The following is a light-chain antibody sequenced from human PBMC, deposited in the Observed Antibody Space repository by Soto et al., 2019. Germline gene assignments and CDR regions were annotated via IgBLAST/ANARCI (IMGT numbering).Light chain of an antibody. Sequence: EIVLTQSPGTLPLSPGERATLSCRASQSVSNFLAWYQQKPGQAPRLLIYGVSNRATGIPARFSGRGSETEFTLTISSLQSEDFAVYYCQQYSNWPPWTFGQGTKV. CDR2: GVS. CDR3: QQYSNWPPWT. V-gene: IGKV3-15*01. CDR1: QSVSNF. J-gene: IGKJ1*01.